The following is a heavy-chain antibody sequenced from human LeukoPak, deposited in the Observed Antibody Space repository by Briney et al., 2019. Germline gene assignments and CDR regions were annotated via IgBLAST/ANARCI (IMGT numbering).Heavy chain of an antibody. CDR2: IQYDGSNQ. Sequence: GGSLRLSCAASPFTFSSYGMHWVRQAPGKGLEWVAYIQYDGSNQQYADSVKGRFAISRDNAKNSLYLQMNSLRAEDTAVYYCAREEQLRSFDYWGQGTLVTVSS. J-gene: IGHJ4*02. CDR3: AREEQLRSFDY. D-gene: IGHD6-13*01. CDR1: PFTFSSYG. V-gene: IGHV3-30*02.